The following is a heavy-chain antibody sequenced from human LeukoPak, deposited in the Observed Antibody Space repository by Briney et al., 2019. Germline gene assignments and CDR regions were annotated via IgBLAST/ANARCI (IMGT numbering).Heavy chain of an antibody. V-gene: IGHV3-20*04. CDR1: GFTFDDYG. J-gene: IGHJ6*03. D-gene: IGHD5-18*01. Sequence: GGSLRLSCAAPGFTFDDYGMSWVRQAPGKGLEWVSGRNGGSTGYADSVKGRFTISRDNAKNSLYLQMNSLRAEDTALYYCARENGEYSYDYYYYYYMDVWGKGTTVTVSS. CDR3: ARENGEYSYDYYYYYYMDV. CDR2: RNGGST.